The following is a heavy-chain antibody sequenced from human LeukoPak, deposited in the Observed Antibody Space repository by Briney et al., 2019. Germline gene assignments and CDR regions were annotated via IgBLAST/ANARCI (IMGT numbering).Heavy chain of an antibody. CDR3: ASGYCSGGSCYPRAELPFDY. Sequence: PSQTLSLTCTVSGGSISSGGYYWSWIRQPPGKGLEWIGYIYYSGSTYYNPSLKSRVTISVDTSKNQFSLKLSSVTAADTAVYYCASGYCSGGSCYPRAELPFDYWGQGTLVTVSS. CDR1: GGSISSGGYY. CDR2: IYYSGST. D-gene: IGHD2-15*01. J-gene: IGHJ4*02. V-gene: IGHV4-30-4*08.